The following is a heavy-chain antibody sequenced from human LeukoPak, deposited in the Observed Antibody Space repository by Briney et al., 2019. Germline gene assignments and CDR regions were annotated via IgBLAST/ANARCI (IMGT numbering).Heavy chain of an antibody. J-gene: IGHJ4*02. CDR1: GGSISSYY. D-gene: IGHD4-17*01. V-gene: IGHV4-59*01. CDR3: ARAYGDYFDY. Sequence: SETLSLTCTVSGGSISSYYWSWIRQPPGKGPEWIGYIYYSGSANYNPSLKSRVTISVDTSKNQFSLKLSSVTAADTAVYYCARAYGDYFDYWGQGTLVTVSS. CDR2: IYYSGSA.